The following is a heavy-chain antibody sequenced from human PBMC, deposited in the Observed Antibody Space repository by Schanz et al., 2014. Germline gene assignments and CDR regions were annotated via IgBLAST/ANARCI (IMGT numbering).Heavy chain of an antibody. J-gene: IGHJ5*02. CDR3: ARHLPGGYNNHGWFDP. D-gene: IGHD4-4*01. V-gene: IGHV4-59*08. CDR1: GGSIRGYY. Sequence: QVQLQESGPGLVKPSETLSLTCTVSGGSIRGYYCSWIRQPPGKGLEWIGYVHSSGSTNYNSSLKSRVTIPVDPSKNQSPLRWGSVTAADTAVYYCARHLPGGYNNHGWFDPWGQGTLVTVSS. CDR2: VHSSGST.